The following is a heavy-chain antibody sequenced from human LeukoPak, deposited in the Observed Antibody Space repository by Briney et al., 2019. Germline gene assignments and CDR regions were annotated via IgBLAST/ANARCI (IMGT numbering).Heavy chain of an antibody. D-gene: IGHD1-26*01. J-gene: IGHJ3*02. Sequence: SETLSLTCTVSGGSVGSAGYYWSWIRQPPGGGLEWIGYIYYIRNTNYNPSLKSRVTISVDTSKNQFSLKLSSVTAADTAVYYCAREAEESSREEIDAFDIWGQGTMVTVSS. V-gene: IGHV4-61*08. CDR1: GGSVGSAGYY. CDR3: AREAEESSREEIDAFDI. CDR2: IYYIRNT.